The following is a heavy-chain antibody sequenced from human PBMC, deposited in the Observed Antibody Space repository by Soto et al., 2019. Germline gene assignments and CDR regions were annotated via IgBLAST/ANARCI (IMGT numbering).Heavy chain of an antibody. D-gene: IGHD2-8*01. CDR3: AVTDLPFSPLTDPTENGRDV. CDR2: IVVVNGNT. J-gene: IGHJ6*02. V-gene: IGHV1-58*01. CDR1: GFSFGDSA. Sequence: ELVQSGPEAREPGTSVKVSCRASGFSFGDSAVQWVRQGRGQRLEWIGWIVVVNGNTNYAPRFEGRVTLTRDASTSKSHMELTSLSSDDTAVYFCAVTDLPFSPLTDPTENGRDVWGQGTTVTVSS.